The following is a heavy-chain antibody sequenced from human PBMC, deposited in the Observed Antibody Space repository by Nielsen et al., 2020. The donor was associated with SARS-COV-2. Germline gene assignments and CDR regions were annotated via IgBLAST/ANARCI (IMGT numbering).Heavy chain of an antibody. J-gene: IGHJ4*02. V-gene: IGHV4-59*12. CDR3: AMFTTVVTQGFDY. D-gene: IGHD4-23*01. CDR2: IYYSGST. CDR1: GGSISSYY. Sequence: SETLSLTCTVSGGSISSYYWSWIRQPPGKGLEWIGYIYYSGSTNYNPSLKSRVTISVDESKNQFSLKMNSVTAADTAVYYCAMFTTVVTQGFDYWGQGTQVTVSS.